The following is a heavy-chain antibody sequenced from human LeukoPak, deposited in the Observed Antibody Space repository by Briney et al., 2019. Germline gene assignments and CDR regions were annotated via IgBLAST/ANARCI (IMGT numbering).Heavy chain of an antibody. CDR3: ARDRDSGSYYDFDY. V-gene: IGHV1-2*02. CDR1: GYTFTGYY. J-gene: IGHJ4*02. Sequence: ASVKVSCKASGYTFTGYYMHWVRQAPGQGLEWMGWINPNSGGTNYAQKFQGRVTMTRDTSISTAYMELSRLRSDDTAVYYCARDRDSGSYYDFDYWGQETLVTVSS. CDR2: INPNSGGT. D-gene: IGHD1-26*01.